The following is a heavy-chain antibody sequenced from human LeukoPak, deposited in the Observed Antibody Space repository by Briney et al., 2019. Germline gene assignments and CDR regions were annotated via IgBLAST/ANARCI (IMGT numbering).Heavy chain of an antibody. CDR1: GFTFSSYS. CDR3: AKDKDIGTVGSGFDY. V-gene: IGHV3-21*01. J-gene: IGHJ4*02. CDR2: ISSSSSYT. Sequence: GGSLRLSCAASGFTFSSYSMNWVRQAPGKGLEWVSSISSSSSYTYYADSVKGRLTISRDNAKNTLYVQMNSLRTEDTAIYYCAKDKDIGTVGSGFDYWGQGTLVTVSS. D-gene: IGHD5-12*01.